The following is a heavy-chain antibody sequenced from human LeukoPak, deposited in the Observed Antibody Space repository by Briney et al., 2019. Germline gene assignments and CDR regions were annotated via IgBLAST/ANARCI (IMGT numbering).Heavy chain of an antibody. J-gene: IGHJ4*02. D-gene: IGHD3-10*01. CDR2: IRNDGGET. V-gene: IGHV3-74*01. CDR3: SRVRASFDY. Sequence: PGGSLRLSCGGSGFTFSDHWMHWVRQAPGKGLVWVSRIRNDGGETNYADSVKGRFTISRDNAKNTLFLQMNSLRAEDTAVYYCSRVRASFDYWGQGTLVTVAS. CDR1: GFTFSDHW.